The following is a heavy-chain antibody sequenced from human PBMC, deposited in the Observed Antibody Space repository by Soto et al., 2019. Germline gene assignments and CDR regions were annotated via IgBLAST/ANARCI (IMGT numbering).Heavy chain of an antibody. Sequence: GGSLRLSCATTGFSVNNNDMSWVRQAPGKGLEWVSVSYSAGSADFADSVKGRFTISRDNSKNTLYLQMSSLRAEDTAVYYCARVHSRSYHYFDYWGQGTLVTVYS. D-gene: IGHD6-13*01. CDR1: GFSVNNND. CDR3: ARVHSRSYHYFDY. CDR2: SYSAGSA. J-gene: IGHJ4*02. V-gene: IGHV3-66*01.